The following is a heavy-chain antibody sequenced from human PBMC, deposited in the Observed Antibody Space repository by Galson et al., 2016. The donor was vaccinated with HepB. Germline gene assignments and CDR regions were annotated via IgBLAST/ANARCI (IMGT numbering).Heavy chain of an antibody. V-gene: IGHV3-23*01. D-gene: IGHD3-3*01. J-gene: IGHJ4*02. CDR1: GFTFSNYA. Sequence: SLRLSCAAPGFTFSNYAMSWVRQAPGKGLEWVSGISGTGGTTYYADSVKGRFTISRDNSKNTLYLRMNSLRAEDTAVYYCAKGDDFWSGYYGGLWGQGTLATVSS. CDR3: AKGDDFWSGYYGGL. CDR2: ISGTGGTT.